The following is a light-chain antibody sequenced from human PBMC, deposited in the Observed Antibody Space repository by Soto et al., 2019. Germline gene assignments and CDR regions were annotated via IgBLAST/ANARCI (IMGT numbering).Light chain of an antibody. V-gene: IGLV2-14*03. CDR2: GVS. CDR3: SSFTGPTTLDV. Sequence: QSALTQPASVSGSPGQSVTISRTGTSSEVGAYKYVSWYQKHPGKAPKLMIYGVSNRPSGISNRFSGSKSGNTAFLTISVRQPEDEGDYYCSSFTGPTTLDVFGTGTKLTVL. CDR1: SSEVGAYKY. J-gene: IGLJ1*01.